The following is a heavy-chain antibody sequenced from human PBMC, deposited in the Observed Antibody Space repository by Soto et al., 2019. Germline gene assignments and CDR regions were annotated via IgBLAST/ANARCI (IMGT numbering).Heavy chain of an antibody. J-gene: IGHJ5*02. D-gene: IGHD3-9*01. V-gene: IGHV4-4*02. CDR3: TTYWLRYFPRVCWLDP. Sequence: SETLSLTCSVSGVSISRSNWWTRVRQAPGKGLEWIGEMYPSGGTTYNPSLQSRVTISVDSSKNQFSLKLSSVTAADTAVYYCTTYWLRYFPRVCWLDPWGQGTLVTVSS. CDR1: GVSISRSNW. CDR2: MYPSGGT.